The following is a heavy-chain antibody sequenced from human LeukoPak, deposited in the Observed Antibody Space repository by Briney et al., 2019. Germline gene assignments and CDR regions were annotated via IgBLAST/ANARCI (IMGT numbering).Heavy chain of an antibody. CDR2: IIPIFGTA. J-gene: IGHJ3*02. CDR1: GYTFTSYG. V-gene: IGHV1-69*06. D-gene: IGHD3-9*01. CDR3: AREDHHYDILTGYGPAYGAFDI. Sequence: GASVKVSCKASGYTFTSYGISWVRQAPGQGLEWMGGIIPIFGTANYAQKFQGRVTITADKSTSTAYMELSSLRSEDTAVYYCAREDHHYDILTGYGPAYGAFDIWGQGTMVTVSS.